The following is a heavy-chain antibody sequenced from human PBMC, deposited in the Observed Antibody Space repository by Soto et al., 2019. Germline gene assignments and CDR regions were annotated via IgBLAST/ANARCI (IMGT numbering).Heavy chain of an antibody. J-gene: IGHJ5*02. CDR2: IYWDDDK. CDR1: GFSLNTAVVA. D-gene: IGHD6-19*01. V-gene: IGHV2-5*02. CDR3: AHSPLAGLSWFDP. Sequence: GPTLVNATQTLTLTCNFSGFSLNTAVVAVGWIRQPPGKALEWLALIYWDDDKRYTPSLKRRLTITKDASKTQVVLTMTNMDPIDTATYYCAHSPLAGLSWFDPWGQGALVTVSS.